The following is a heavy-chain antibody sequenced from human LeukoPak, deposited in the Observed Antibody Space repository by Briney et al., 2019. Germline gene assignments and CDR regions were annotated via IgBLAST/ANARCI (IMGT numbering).Heavy chain of an antibody. J-gene: IGHJ4*02. Sequence: ASVKVSCKASGYTFTSYYMHWVRQAPGQGLEWMGIINPSGGSTSYAQKFQGRVTMTRDTSTSTVYMELRSLRSDDTAVYYCARDFRTTVTTGDYWGQGTLVTVSS. CDR1: GYTFTSYY. CDR2: INPSGGST. D-gene: IGHD4-17*01. V-gene: IGHV1-46*01. CDR3: ARDFRTTVTTGDY.